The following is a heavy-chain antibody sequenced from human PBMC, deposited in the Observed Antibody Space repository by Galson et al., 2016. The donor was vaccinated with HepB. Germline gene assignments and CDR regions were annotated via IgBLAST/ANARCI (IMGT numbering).Heavy chain of an antibody. D-gene: IGHD1-26*01. Sequence: SLRLSCAASGFSFEDHGMHWVRQAPGKGLEWVSSINWNSRSIDYADSVRGRFTISRDNAKNSLFLQMNRLKPEDAALYYCAKEHAGSRGWYFDLWGRGTLVTVSS. CDR2: INWNSRSI. J-gene: IGHJ2*01. CDR3: AKEHAGSRGWYFDL. CDR1: GFSFEDHG. V-gene: IGHV3-9*01.